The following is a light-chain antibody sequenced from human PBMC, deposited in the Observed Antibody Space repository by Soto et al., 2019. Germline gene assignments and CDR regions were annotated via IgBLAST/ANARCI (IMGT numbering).Light chain of an antibody. V-gene: IGKV3-11*01. CDR2: DVS. J-gene: IGKJ3*01. CDR3: QQRSNWPPFT. CDR1: QSVFSY. Sequence: VLPQSPDTLSLSPGERATLSCRASQSVFSYLAWYQQKPGQAPRLLIYDVSNRATGIPARFIGSGSGTDFTLTISSLEPEDFAVYYCQQRSNWPPFTFGPGTKVDLK.